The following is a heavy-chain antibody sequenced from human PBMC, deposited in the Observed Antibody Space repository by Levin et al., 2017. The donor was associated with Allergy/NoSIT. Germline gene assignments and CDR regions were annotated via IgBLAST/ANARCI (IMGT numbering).Heavy chain of an antibody. CDR3: ARVSRSGGGYGRSPNWFDP. Sequence: PGGSLRLSCAASGFTFSSYAMHWVRQAPGKGLEWVAVISYDGSNKYYADSVKGRFTISRDNSKNTLYLQMNSLRAEDTAVYYCARVSRSGGGYGRSPNWFDPWGQGTLVTVSS. CDR2: ISYDGSNK. J-gene: IGHJ5*02. V-gene: IGHV3-30-3*01. CDR1: GFTFSSYA. D-gene: IGHD3-10*01.